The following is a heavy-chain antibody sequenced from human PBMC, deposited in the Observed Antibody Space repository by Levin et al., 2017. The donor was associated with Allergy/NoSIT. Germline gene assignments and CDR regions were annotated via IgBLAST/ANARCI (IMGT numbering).Heavy chain of an antibody. CDR1: GGSISSGSYY. V-gene: IGHV4-61*02. Sequence: SETLSLTCKVSGGSISSGSYYRSWIRQPAAKGLEWIGRIYSSGSANYNPSLKSRVTISVDTSKNQFSLKLSSVTAADTAVYYCARAEVGSEHWGQGTLVTVSS. CDR3: ARAEVGSEH. D-gene: IGHD3-10*01. CDR2: IYSSGSA. J-gene: IGHJ4*02.